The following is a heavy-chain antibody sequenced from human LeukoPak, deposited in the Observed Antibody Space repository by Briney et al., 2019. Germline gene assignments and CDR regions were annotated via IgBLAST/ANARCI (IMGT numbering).Heavy chain of an antibody. CDR3: ARYGSSWYRTYYYYYYMDV. D-gene: IGHD6-13*01. CDR1: GFTFSNYW. V-gene: IGHV3-7*01. CDR2: IKQDGSEK. J-gene: IGHJ6*03. Sequence: GGSLRLSCAASGFTFSNYWMSWVRQAPGKGLEWVANIKQDGSEKYYVDSVKGRFTISRDNAKNSLDLQMNSLSAEDTAVYYCARYGSSWYRTYYYYYYMDVWGKGTTVTVSS.